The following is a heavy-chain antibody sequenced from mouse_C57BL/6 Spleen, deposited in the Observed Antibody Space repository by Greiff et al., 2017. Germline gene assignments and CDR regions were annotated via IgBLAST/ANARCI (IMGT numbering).Heavy chain of an antibody. D-gene: IGHD1-1*01. CDR1: GYTFTSYW. CDR2: INPSNGGT. V-gene: IGHV1-53*01. Sequence: QVQLQQPGTELVKPGASGYTFTSYWMHWVKQRPGQGLEWIGNINPSNGGTNYNEKFKSKATLTVDKSSSTAYMQLSSLTSEDSAVYYCARDYGSSWAWFAYWGQGTLVTVSA. CDR3: ARDYGSSWAWFAY. J-gene: IGHJ3*01.